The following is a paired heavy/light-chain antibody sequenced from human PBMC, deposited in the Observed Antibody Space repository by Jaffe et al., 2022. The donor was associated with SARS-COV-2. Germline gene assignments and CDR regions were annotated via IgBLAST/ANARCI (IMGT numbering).Light chain of an antibody. V-gene: IGKV3-20*01. CDR1: QSVSSNY. Sequence: ENVLTQSPSTLSLSPGERATLSCRASQSVSSNYLAWYQQKPGQAPRVLIYGTSNRATGIPDRFSGSGSGTDFTLTISRLEPEDFAVYYCQEYGSSFWYTFGQGTKLEIK. CDR3: QEYGSSFWYT. CDR2: GTS. J-gene: IGKJ2*01.
Heavy chain of an antibody. D-gene: IGHD4-17*01. Sequence: EVQLVESGGGLIQPGRSLRLSCAASGFTVSSNYMSWVRQAPGKGLEWVSVLYTGGQIYYADSVKGRFTISRDNSKNTLYLQMNSLRAEDTAVYYCARGRPNYGDYDYWGQGTLVTVSS. CDR1: GFTVSSNY. J-gene: IGHJ4*02. CDR2: LYTGGQI. CDR3: ARGRPNYGDYDY. V-gene: IGHV3-53*01.